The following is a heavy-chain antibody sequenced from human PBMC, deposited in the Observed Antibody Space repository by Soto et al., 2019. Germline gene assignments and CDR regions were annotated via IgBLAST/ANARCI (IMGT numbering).Heavy chain of an antibody. CDR3: ARVASGGSLLLGEAH. V-gene: IGHV3-48*03. D-gene: IGHD2-15*01. Sequence: GGSLRLSCAASGFTFSHCEMNWVRQAPGKGLEWVSYISASGDNIYYADSVKGRFTSSRDNAKNSLYLQMNSLRGEDTAIYYCARVASGGSLLLGEAHWGLGTLVTVSS. J-gene: IGHJ4*02. CDR1: GFTFSHCE. CDR2: ISASGDNI.